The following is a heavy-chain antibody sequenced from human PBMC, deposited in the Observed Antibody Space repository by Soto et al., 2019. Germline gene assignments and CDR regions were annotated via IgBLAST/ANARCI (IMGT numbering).Heavy chain of an antibody. D-gene: IGHD4-17*01. V-gene: IGHV1-18*01. CDR1: GYTFTSCG. J-gene: IGHJ4*02. CDR3: ARDFPDHHTVTFDY. Sequence: SLNGYCKASGYTFTSCGISWVRQAPGQGLEWMGWISAYNGNTNYAQKLQGRVTMTTDTSTSTAYMELRSLRSDDTAVYYCARDFPDHHTVTFDYWGQGTLVTVSS. CDR2: ISAYNGNT.